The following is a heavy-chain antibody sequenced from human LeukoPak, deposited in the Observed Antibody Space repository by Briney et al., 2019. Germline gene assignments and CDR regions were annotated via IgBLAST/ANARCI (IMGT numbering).Heavy chain of an antibody. CDR2: ISGSGGST. CDR1: GFTFSSYG. V-gene: IGHV3-23*01. J-gene: IGHJ6*03. CDR3: AKDLSPPSSLRYYYMDV. D-gene: IGHD2-2*01. Sequence: GGSLRLSCAASGFTFSSYGMSWVRQAPGKGLEWVSAISGSGGSTYYADSVKGRFTISRDNSKNTLYLQMNSLRAEDTAVYYCAKDLSPPSSLRYYYMDVWGKGTTVTVSS.